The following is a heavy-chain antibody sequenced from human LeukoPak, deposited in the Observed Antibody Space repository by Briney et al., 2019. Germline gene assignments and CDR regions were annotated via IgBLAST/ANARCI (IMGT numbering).Heavy chain of an antibody. CDR3: ARAPYGGSADY. D-gene: IGHD4/OR15-4a*01. J-gene: IGHJ4*02. CDR2: INGDGSST. CDR1: AFTFSSYW. V-gene: IGHV3-74*01. Sequence: GGSLRLSCAASAFTFSSYWMHWVRQAPGKGLVWVSRINGDGSSTTYADSVKGRFTISRDNAKNTLYLQMNSLRAEDTAVYYCARAPYGGSADYWGQGTLVTVSS.